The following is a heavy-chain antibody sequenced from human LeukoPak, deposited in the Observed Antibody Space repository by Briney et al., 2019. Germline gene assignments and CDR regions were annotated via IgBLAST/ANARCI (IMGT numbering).Heavy chain of an antibody. CDR1: GFTVSSNY. CDR2: IYSGGST. CDR3: SGGCSSTSCPVG. Sequence: GGSLRLSCAASGFTVSSNYMSWVRQAPGKGLEWVSVIYSGGSTYYADSVKGRFTISRDNSKNTLYLQMNSLRAEDTAVYYCSGGCSSTSCPVGWGQGTLVTVSS. J-gene: IGHJ4*02. D-gene: IGHD2-2*01. V-gene: IGHV3-53*01.